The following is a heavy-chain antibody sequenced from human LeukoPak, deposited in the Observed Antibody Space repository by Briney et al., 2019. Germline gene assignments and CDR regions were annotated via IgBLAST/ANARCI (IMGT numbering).Heavy chain of an antibody. CDR1: GGSISSYY. J-gene: IGHJ5*02. CDR3: ARDLTAAGPFDP. D-gene: IGHD6-13*01. V-gene: IGHV4-59*01. CDR2: IHYSGST. Sequence: SETLFLTCTVSGGSISSYYWSWIRQPPGKGLEWIGYIHYSGSTNYNPSLESRVTILVDTSKNQFSLKLSSVTAADTALYYCARDLTAAGPFDPWGQGTLVTVSS.